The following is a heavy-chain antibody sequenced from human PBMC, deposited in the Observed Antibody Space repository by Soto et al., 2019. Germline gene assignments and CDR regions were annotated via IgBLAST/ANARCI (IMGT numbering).Heavy chain of an antibody. J-gene: IGHJ4*02. Sequence: GAEVKKPGASVKVSCKASGYTFTGYYLHWVRQAPGQGLEWXGWINPNSGGTNYAQKCQGWVTMTRDTSISTAYMELSRLRSDDTAVYYCARDLELRVCDYWGQGTLVTVSS. D-gene: IGHD1-7*01. V-gene: IGHV1-2*04. CDR1: GYTFTGYY. CDR2: INPNSGGT. CDR3: ARDLELRVCDY.